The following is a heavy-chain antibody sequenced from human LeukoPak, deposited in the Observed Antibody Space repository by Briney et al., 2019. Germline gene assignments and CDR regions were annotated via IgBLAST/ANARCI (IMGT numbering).Heavy chain of an antibody. D-gene: IGHD6-19*01. V-gene: IGHV1-2*02. Sequence: ASVKVSCKASGYTFTSYGISWVRQAPGQGLEWMGWINPNSGGTNYAQKFQGRVTMTRDTSISTAYMELSRLRSDDTAVYYCARIEVAVAGTGKDNWFDPWGQGTLVTVSS. CDR3: ARIEVAVAGTGKDNWFDP. CDR2: INPNSGGT. J-gene: IGHJ5*02. CDR1: GYTFTSYG.